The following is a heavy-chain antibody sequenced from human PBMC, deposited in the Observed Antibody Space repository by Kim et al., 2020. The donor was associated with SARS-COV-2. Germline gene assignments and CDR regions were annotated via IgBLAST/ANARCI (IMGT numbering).Heavy chain of an antibody. V-gene: IGHV4-34*01. D-gene: IGHD3-3*01. CDR3: ARYGELITIFGVVIYDAFDI. CDR2: INHSGST. J-gene: IGHJ3*02. CDR1: GGSFSGYY. Sequence: SETLSLTCAVYGGSFSGYYWSWIRQPPGKGLEWIGEINHSGSTNYNPSLKSRVTISVDTSKNQFSLKLSSVTAADTAVYYCARYGELITIFGVVIYDAFDIWGQGTMVTVSS.